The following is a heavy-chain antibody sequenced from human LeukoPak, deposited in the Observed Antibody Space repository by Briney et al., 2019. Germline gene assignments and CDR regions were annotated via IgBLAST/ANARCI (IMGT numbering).Heavy chain of an antibody. J-gene: IGHJ6*02. CDR1: GGSISSSNW. D-gene: IGHD2-2*01. CDR2: IYHSGST. CDR3: ARLHQLPYLLNYYGMDV. V-gene: IGHV4-4*02. Sequence: SETLSLTCAVSGGSISSSNWWSWVRQPPGKGLEWIGEIYHSGSTNYNPSLKSRVTISVDKSKNQFSLKLSSVTAADTAVYHCARLHQLPYLLNYYGMDVWGQGTTVTVSS.